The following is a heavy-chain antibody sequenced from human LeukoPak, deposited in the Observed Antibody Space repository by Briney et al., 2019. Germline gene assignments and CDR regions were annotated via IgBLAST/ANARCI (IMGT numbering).Heavy chain of an antibody. CDR3: AKDIRYYYDSIGYCDY. V-gene: IGHV3-9*03. Sequence: GGSLRLSCAASGCTFDDFAMHWVRQAPGKGLEGGSGISWNSGSIGYADSVKGRFTISRDNAKNSLYLQMNSLRADDMALYYCAKDIRYYYDSIGYCDYWGQGTLVTVSS. CDR2: ISWNSGSI. D-gene: IGHD3-22*01. CDR1: GCTFDDFA. J-gene: IGHJ4*02.